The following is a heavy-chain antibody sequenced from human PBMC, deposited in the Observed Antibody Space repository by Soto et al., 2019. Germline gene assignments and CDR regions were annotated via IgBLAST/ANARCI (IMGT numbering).Heavy chain of an antibody. V-gene: IGHV3-30*18. J-gene: IGHJ4*02. CDR2: ISYDGSNK. CDR3: AKDVHSSGWAAYSCDY. CDR1: GFTFSNYG. Sequence: QVQLVESGGGVVQPGRSLRLSCAASGFTFSNYGMHWVRQAPGKGLEWVALISYDGSNKYYADSVKGRFTISRDNTKNTLCRQMNSLRAEDSAVYYCAKDVHSSGWAAYSCDYWGQGTLVTVSS. D-gene: IGHD6-25*01.